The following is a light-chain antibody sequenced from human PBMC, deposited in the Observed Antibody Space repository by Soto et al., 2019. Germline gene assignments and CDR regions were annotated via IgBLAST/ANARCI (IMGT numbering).Light chain of an antibody. CDR3: GQFVSAPPRT. Sequence: EIVLTQSPATLSLSPGEIATLSCSASQSVISTFLAWYQQKPGQAPRLLIFGVSNRATGIPDRFSGSGSGTDFTLTISRLEPEDFAVYYCGQFVSAPPRTFGQGTKVDIK. CDR1: QSVISTF. V-gene: IGKV3-20*01. J-gene: IGKJ1*01. CDR2: GVS.